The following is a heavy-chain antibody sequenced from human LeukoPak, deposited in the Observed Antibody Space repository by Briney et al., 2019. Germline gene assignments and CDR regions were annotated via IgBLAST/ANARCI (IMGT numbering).Heavy chain of an antibody. CDR3: ARGLVDDYKHRSKGNWFDP. CDR1: GGSFSGYY. Sequence: SETLSLTCAVYGGSFSGYYWSWIRQPPGKGLEWIGEINHSGSTNYNPSLKSRVTISVDTSKNQFSLKLSSVTAADTAVYYCARGLVDDYKHRSKGNWFDPWGQGTLVTVSS. V-gene: IGHV4-34*01. J-gene: IGHJ5*02. CDR2: INHSGST. D-gene: IGHD5-24*01.